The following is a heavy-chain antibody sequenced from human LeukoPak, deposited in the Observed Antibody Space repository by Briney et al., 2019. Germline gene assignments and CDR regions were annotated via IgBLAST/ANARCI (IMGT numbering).Heavy chain of an antibody. D-gene: IGHD3-10*01. J-gene: IGHJ5*02. CDR1: GYTFTSYG. CDR3: ARAVGEPNHNWFDP. CDR2: ISAYNGNT. V-gene: IGHV1-18*01. Sequence: ASVKVSCKASGYTFTSYGISWVRQAPGQGLEWMGWISAYNGNTNYAQKPQGRVTMTTDTSTSTAYMELRSLRSDDTTVYYCARAVGEPNHNWFDPWGQGTLVTVSS.